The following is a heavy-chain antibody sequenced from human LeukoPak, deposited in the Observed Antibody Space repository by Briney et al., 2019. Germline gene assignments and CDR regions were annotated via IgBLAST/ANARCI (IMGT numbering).Heavy chain of an antibody. Sequence: GGSLRLSCAASRFTFSSYWMSWVRQAPGKGLEWVAKIKQDGSEKYYVDSVKGRFTISRDNAKNSLYLQMNSLRAEDTAVYYCARAGFGELGPDAFDIWGQGTMVTISS. V-gene: IGHV3-7*01. CDR3: ARAGFGELGPDAFDI. CDR2: IKQDGSEK. J-gene: IGHJ3*02. CDR1: RFTFSSYW. D-gene: IGHD3-10*01.